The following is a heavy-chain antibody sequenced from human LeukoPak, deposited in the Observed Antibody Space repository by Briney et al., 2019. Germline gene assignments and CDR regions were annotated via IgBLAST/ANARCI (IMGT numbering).Heavy chain of an antibody. D-gene: IGHD3-22*01. Sequence: PGGSLILSCAASGFTFDDYGMSWVRQAPGKGLEWVSGINWNGGSTGYADSVKGRFTISRDNAKNSLYLQMNSLRAEDTALYYCARGIPGDSSGYPRGSFSYWGQGTLVTVSS. CDR3: ARGIPGDSSGYPRGSFSY. CDR1: GFTFDDYG. CDR2: INWNGGST. J-gene: IGHJ4*02. V-gene: IGHV3-20*04.